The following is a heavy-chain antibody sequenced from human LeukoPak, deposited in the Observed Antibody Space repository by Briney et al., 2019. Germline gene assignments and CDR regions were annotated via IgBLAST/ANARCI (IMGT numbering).Heavy chain of an antibody. D-gene: IGHD3-16*02. CDR3: AKDSYYDYVWGSYRYYYYYYMDV. CDR1: GFTFSSYS. Sequence: PGGSLRLSCAASGFTFSSYSMNWVRQAPGKGLEWVSYISSSSSTIYYADSVKGRFTISRDNSKNTLYLQMNSLRAEDTAVYYCAKDSYYDYVWGSYRYYYYYYMDVWGKGTTVTISS. J-gene: IGHJ6*03. V-gene: IGHV3-48*01. CDR2: ISSSSSTI.